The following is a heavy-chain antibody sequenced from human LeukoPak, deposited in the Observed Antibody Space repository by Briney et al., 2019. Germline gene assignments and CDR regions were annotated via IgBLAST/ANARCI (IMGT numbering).Heavy chain of an antibody. V-gene: IGHV4-39*01. CDR3: ARHSGSGSESRPFDP. Sequence: PSETLSLTCSVSGASVTSGGFYWGWLRQPPGKGPEWIATIYYTGSTYYNPSLKSRVSISIDTSKNQFSLRLTSVTATDTAVYHCARHSGSGSESRPFDPWGQGTLVGVSS. CDR1: GASVTSGGFY. CDR2: IYYTGST. D-gene: IGHD3-10*01. J-gene: IGHJ5*02.